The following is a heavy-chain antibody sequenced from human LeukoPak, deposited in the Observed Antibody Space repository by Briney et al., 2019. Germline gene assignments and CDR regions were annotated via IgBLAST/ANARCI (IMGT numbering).Heavy chain of an antibody. CDR3: AREVVAVAGSYFDS. CDR1: GGSISSYY. Sequence: PSETLSLTCTVSGGSISSYYWTWIRQPPGKGLEWIGYIYYGGSSNYNPSLKSRVSISVDTSKNQFSLKLSSVTAADTAVYFCAREVVAVAGSYFDSWGQGTLVTVSS. J-gene: IGHJ4*02. CDR2: IYYGGSS. V-gene: IGHV4-59*01. D-gene: IGHD6-19*01.